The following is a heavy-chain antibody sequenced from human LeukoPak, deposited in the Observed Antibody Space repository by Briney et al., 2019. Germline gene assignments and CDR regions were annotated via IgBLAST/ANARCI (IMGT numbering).Heavy chain of an antibody. Sequence: GGSLRLSCAASGFTVSSNYMSWVRQAPGKGLEWVSVIYSGGSTYYADSVEGRFTISRDNSKNTLYLQMNSLRAEDTAVYYCARDRRPLAVAGYSAYYYGMDVWGQGTTVTVSS. CDR1: GFTVSSNY. CDR3: ARDRRPLAVAGYSAYYYGMDV. D-gene: IGHD6-19*01. V-gene: IGHV3-66*01. CDR2: IYSGGST. J-gene: IGHJ6*02.